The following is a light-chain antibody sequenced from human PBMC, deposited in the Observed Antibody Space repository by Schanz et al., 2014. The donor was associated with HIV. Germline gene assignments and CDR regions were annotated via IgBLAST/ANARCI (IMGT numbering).Light chain of an antibody. Sequence: QSALTQPASVSGSPGQSITISCTGTSSDVGADNSVSWYQQHPGRAPRLLVYDVTYRPSGVSNRFSGSKSGNTASLTISGLQPEDEADYYCASCAAYNTCVFGGGTKLTVL. CDR1: SSDVGADNS. J-gene: IGLJ2*01. CDR3: ASCAAYNTCV. CDR2: DVT. V-gene: IGLV2-14*03.